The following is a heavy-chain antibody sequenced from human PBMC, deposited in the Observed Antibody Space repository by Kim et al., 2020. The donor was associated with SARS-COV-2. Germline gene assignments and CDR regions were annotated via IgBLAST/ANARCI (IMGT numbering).Heavy chain of an antibody. D-gene: IGHD1-26*01. CDR2: ISVYNGNT. CDR1: GFRFNGYG. V-gene: IGHV1-18*01. J-gene: IGHJ4*02. Sequence: ASVKVSCKTSGFRFNGYGISWVCQAPGQGPEWMGWISVYNGNTNYAQDFQGRVSMTADTPTNTAYMELRGLRSDDTAVYYCARDNYGGNYGYFDHWGQGTLITVSS. CDR3: ARDNYGGNYGYFDH.